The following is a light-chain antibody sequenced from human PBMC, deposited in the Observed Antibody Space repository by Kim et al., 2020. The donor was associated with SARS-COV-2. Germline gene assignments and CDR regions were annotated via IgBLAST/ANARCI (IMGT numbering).Light chain of an antibody. CDR1: QGISSA. Sequence: VGDRVTITCRGSQGISSALAWYQQKPGKAPKLLIYDASSLESGVPSRFSGSGSGTDFTLTISSLQPEDFATYYCQQFNSYPFGITFGQGTRLEIK. V-gene: IGKV1-13*02. CDR3: QQFNSYPFGIT. J-gene: IGKJ5*01. CDR2: DAS.